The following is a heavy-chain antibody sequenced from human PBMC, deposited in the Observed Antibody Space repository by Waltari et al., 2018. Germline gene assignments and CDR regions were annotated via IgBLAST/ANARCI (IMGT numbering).Heavy chain of an antibody. J-gene: IGHJ4*02. CDR3: TKMRRNLPRDIIDN. CDR2: TSASSGST. Sequence: EVQLLESGGGLVQRGGYLRLSCAVAGLIFSRFDMSWVRHPPGKGLEWVAGTSASSGSTYYADSVQGRFTISRDNSKKRVFLQMNSLRAEDTATYYCTKMRRNLPRDIIDNWGQGTQVIIAS. V-gene: IGHV3-23*01. CDR1: GLIFSRFD.